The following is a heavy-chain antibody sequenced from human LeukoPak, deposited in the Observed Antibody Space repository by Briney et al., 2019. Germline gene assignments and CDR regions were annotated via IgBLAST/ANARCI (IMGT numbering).Heavy chain of an antibody. D-gene: IGHD3-16*02. Sequence: GRSLRLSCAASGFTFSSYGMHWVRQAPGKGLEWVALIWYDGSSKHYADSVRGRFTISRDNSKNTLYLQMNSLRAEGTAVYYCARDFELSHWGQGTLVTVSS. CDR3: ARDFELSH. J-gene: IGHJ4*02. V-gene: IGHV3-33*01. CDR1: GFTFSSYG. CDR2: IWYDGSSK.